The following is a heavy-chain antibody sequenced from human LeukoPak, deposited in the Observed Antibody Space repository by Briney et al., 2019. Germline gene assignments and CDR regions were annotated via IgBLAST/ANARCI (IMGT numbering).Heavy chain of an antibody. Sequence: ASVKVSCKASGGTFTSYGISWVRQAPGQGLEWMGWISAYNGNTNYAQKLQGRVTMTTDTSTSTAYMELRSLRSDDTAVYYCARDLVIGGIAAAGTGYWGQGTLVTVSS. D-gene: IGHD6-13*01. CDR1: GGTFTSYG. CDR2: ISAYNGNT. J-gene: IGHJ4*02. CDR3: ARDLVIGGIAAAGTGY. V-gene: IGHV1-18*01.